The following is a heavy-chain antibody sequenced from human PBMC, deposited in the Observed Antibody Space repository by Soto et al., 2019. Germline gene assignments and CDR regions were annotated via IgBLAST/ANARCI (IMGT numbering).Heavy chain of an antibody. Sequence: QVQLVQSGAEVKRPGSSVRVSCKTSGGTFSSYAITWVRQAPGQGLEWMGGIIPVLGTTKYAQKLQGRVTITADKSTNTAYMELSSLRSEDTAVYYCAKSPNILTGYYDSWGQGALVTGSS. V-gene: IGHV1-69*06. CDR3: AKSPNILTGYYDS. CDR2: IIPVLGTT. CDR1: GGTFSSYA. D-gene: IGHD3-9*01. J-gene: IGHJ4*02.